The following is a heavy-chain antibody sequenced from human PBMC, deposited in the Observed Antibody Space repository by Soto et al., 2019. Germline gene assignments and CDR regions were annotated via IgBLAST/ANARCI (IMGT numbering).Heavy chain of an antibody. CDR1: GFTFGTYS. CDR2: ISYDSDTI. D-gene: IGHD3-3*01. J-gene: IGHJ6*02. CDR3: ARLYYDYV. V-gene: IGHV3-48*02. Sequence: PGGSLRLSCAGSGFTFGTYSMNWVRQAAGKGLEWIAYISYDSDTIPYADSVKGRFTISRDNAKNSLYLQMNSLRDEDTAVYYCARLYYDYVWGQGTTVTVSS.